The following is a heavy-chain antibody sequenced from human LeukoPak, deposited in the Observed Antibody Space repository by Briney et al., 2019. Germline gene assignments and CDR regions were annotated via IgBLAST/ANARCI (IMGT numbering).Heavy chain of an antibody. CDR3: AKRVGGTPDN. Sequence: GGSLRLSCAASGFTFKTYAMMWARQAPGKGLEWVSAIGGDGVSRDYSDSVKGRFTISRDNSKNTLYLQMNSLRVEDTALYFCAKRVGGTPDNWGLGTLVTVSS. D-gene: IGHD1-26*01. CDR2: IGGDGVSR. V-gene: IGHV3-23*01. J-gene: IGHJ4*02. CDR1: GFTFKTYA.